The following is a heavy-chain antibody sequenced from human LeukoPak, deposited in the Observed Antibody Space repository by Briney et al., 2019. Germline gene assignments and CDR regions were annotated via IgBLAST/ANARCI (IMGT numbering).Heavy chain of an antibody. V-gene: IGHV1-8*01. J-gene: IGHJ4*02. CDR2: MNPNSGNT. CDR3: ARALMVAGTPFDY. D-gene: IGHD6-19*01. Sequence: ASVKVSCKASGYTFTSYDINWVRQATGQGLEWMGWMNPNSGNTGYAQKFQGRVTMTRNTSISTAYMELSSLRSEDTAVYYCARALMVAGTPFDYWGQGTLVTVSS. CDR1: GYTFTSYD.